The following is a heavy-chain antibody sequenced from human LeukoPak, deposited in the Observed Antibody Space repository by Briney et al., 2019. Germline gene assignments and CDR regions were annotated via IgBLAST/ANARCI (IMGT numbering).Heavy chain of an antibody. J-gene: IGHJ5*02. Sequence: GGSLRLSCATSGFIFSSFAMSWVRQAPGKGLEWVSGISGTGGITYYSDSVKGRFTISRDNSKNTLYLQMNSLRAEDTAVYYCAKGVGATRYNWFDPWGQGTLVTVSS. CDR2: ISGTGGIT. CDR1: GFIFSSFA. CDR3: AKGVGATRYNWFDP. V-gene: IGHV3-23*01. D-gene: IGHD1-26*01.